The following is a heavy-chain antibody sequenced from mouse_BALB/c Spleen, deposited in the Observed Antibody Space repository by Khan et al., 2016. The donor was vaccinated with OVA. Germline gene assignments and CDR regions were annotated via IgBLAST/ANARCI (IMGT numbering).Heavy chain of an antibody. J-gene: IGHJ2*01. CDR1: GYSFTGYF. Sequence: EVQLQESGPELVKPGASVKISCKASGYSFTGYFMNWVMQSHGKSLEWIGRINPHIGETFYNQKFKGKATLTVDESSSTAHMELRSLASEDSAVYYCARIYVSDFDYWGQGTTFTVSS. CDR2: INPHIGET. CDR3: ARIYVSDFDY. V-gene: IGHV1-20*02. D-gene: IGHD1-1*01.